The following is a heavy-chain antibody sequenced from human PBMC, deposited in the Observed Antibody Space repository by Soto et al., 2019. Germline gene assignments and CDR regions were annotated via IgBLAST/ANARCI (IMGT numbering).Heavy chain of an antibody. Sequence: QLQLQESGSGLVMPSQTLSLTCAVSGGSISSNSYSWSWLRQPPGKGLEWIGYIYDSGGTYYNPSIKSRVTLSVDSSKNQFSLELSSVTAADTAVYHCARVNLLWFVEDYWGQGTLVTVSS. D-gene: IGHD3-10*01. J-gene: IGHJ4*02. V-gene: IGHV4-30-2*01. CDR1: GGSISSNSYS. CDR3: ARVNLLWFVEDY. CDR2: IYDSGGT.